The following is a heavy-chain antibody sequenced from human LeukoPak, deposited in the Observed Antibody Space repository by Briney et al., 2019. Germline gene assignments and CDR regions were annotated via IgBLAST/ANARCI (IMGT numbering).Heavy chain of an antibody. CDR3: ARGQEGFDY. Sequence: ASVKVSCQASGYTFTSNYIHWVRQAPGQGLEWMGMIYPRDGSTSYAQKFQGRVTVTRDTSTSTVHMELSGLRSEETAVYYCARGQEGFDYWVQGTLVTVSS. CDR2: IYPRDGST. CDR1: GYTFTSNY. J-gene: IGHJ4*02. V-gene: IGHV1-46*01.